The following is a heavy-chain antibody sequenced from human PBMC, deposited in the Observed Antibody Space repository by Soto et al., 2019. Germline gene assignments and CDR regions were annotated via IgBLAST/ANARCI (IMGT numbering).Heavy chain of an antibody. D-gene: IGHD3-22*01. CDR3: AKVFYYHDSSGYYYFDY. V-gene: IGHV3-23*01. CDR1: GFTFSSYA. CDR2: ISGSGSTI. J-gene: IGHJ4*02. Sequence: GVSLRLSCAASGFTFSSYAVSWVRQAPGKGPEWISSISGSGSTIYYADSVKGRFTISRDNSKNTLYLQMSSLRAEDTAVYYCAKVFYYHDSSGYYYFDYWGQGTLVTVYS.